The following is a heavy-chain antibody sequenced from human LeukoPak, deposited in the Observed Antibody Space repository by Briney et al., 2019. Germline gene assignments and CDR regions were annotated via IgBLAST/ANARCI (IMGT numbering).Heavy chain of an antibody. D-gene: IGHD2-15*01. CDR1: GFTFSDDH. CDR2: ISSSGSTI. Sequence: PGGSLRLSCAASGFTFSDDHMSWIRQAPGKGLEWVSYISSSGSTIYYADSVKGRFTISRDNAKNSLYLQMNSLRAEDTAVYYCAKVVVAATYFWGQGTLVTVSS. CDR3: AKVVVAATYF. J-gene: IGHJ4*02. V-gene: IGHV3-11*04.